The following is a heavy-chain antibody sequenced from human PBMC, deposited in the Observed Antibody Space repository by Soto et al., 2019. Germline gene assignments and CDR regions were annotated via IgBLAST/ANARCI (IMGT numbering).Heavy chain of an antibody. D-gene: IGHD6-13*01. CDR3: SRSLLDEYSSSWRSAYYGMDV. Sequence: ASVKVSCKASGFTFSAYYIYWVRQAPGQGLEWIGWINPNSGGTNNAQKIQGRVTMTRDTSTSTVYIELSALISDDTAVYYCSRSLLDEYSSSWRSAYYGMDVWGQGTTVTVSS. CDR2: INPNSGGT. V-gene: IGHV1-2*02. J-gene: IGHJ6*02. CDR1: GFTFSAYY.